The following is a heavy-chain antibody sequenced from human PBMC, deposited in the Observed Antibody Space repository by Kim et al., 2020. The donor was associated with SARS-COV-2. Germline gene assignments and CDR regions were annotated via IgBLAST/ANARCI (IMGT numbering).Heavy chain of an antibody. CDR1: GFTFSSYG. J-gene: IGHJ6*02. CDR2: IWYDGSNK. V-gene: IGHV3-33*01. Sequence: GGSLRLSCAASGFTFSSYGMHWVRQAPGKGLEWVAVIWYDGSNKYYADSVKGRFTISRDNSKNTLYLQMNSLRAEDTAVYYCARGDQWELERDYYGMDVWGQGTTVTVSS. CDR3: ARGDQWELERDYYGMDV. D-gene: IGHD1-26*01.